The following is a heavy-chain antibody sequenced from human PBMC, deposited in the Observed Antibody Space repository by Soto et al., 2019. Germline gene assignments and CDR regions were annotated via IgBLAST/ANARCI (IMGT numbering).Heavy chain of an antibody. Sequence: QVTLKESGPVLVKPTETLTLTCTVSGFSLSNARMGVSWIRQPPGKALEWLAHIFSNDEKSYSTSLKSRLTISKDTSKCQVVLTMTNMDPVDTATYYCARLSYSRGWYRWFDPWGQGTLVTVSS. D-gene: IGHD6-19*01. CDR2: IFSNDEK. CDR1: GFSLSNARMG. V-gene: IGHV2-26*01. J-gene: IGHJ5*02. CDR3: ARLSYSRGWYRWFDP.